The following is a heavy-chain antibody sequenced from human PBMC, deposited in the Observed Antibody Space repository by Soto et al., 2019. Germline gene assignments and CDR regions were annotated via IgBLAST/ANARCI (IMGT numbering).Heavy chain of an antibody. D-gene: IGHD1-20*01. J-gene: IGHJ6*02. CDR3: ARGSYNWKLYYYYGMDV. CDR2: IYYSGST. Sequence: PSETLSLTCTVSGGSVSSGSYYWSWIRQPPGKGLEWIGYIYYSGSTNYNPSLKSRVTISVDTSKNQFSLKLSSVTAADTAVYYCARGSYNWKLYYYYGMDVWGQGTTVTV. V-gene: IGHV4-61*01. CDR1: GGSVSSGSYY.